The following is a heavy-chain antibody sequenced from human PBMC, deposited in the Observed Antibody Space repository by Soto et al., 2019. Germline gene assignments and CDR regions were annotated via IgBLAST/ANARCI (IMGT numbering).Heavy chain of an antibody. CDR2: ISGSGGST. CDR1: GFTFSSYA. Sequence: EVQLLESGGGLVQPGGSLRLSCAASGFTFSSYAMSWVRQAPGKGLEWVSAISGSGGSTYYADSVKGRFTISRDNSKNTLDLQMNSLGAEDTAVYYWAKDAGDGDLDYLDYWGQGTLVTVSS. V-gene: IGHV3-23*01. CDR3: AKDAGDGDLDYLDY. J-gene: IGHJ4*02. D-gene: IGHD4-17*01.